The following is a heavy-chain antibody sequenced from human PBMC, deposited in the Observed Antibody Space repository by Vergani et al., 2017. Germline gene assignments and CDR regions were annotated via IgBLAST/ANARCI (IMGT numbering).Heavy chain of an antibody. D-gene: IGHD1-26*01. V-gene: IGHV4-34*01. CDR1: GGSFSGYY. Sequence: QVQLQQWGAGLLKPSETLSLTCAVYGGSFSGYYWSWIRQPPGKGLEWIGYIYYSGSTYYNPSLKSRVTISVDTSKNQFSLKLSSVTAADTAVYYGARVFGSDYGDYVDYWGQGTLVTVSS. CDR2: IYYSGST. CDR3: ARVFGSDYGDYVDY. J-gene: IGHJ4*02.